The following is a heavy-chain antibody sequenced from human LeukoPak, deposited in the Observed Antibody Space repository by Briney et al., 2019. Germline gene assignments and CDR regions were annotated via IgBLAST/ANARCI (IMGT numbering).Heavy chain of an antibody. J-gene: IGHJ3*01. CDR2: VNPKTGGT. Sequence: VASVSVSCKAFGYSFTGYHLHWVRQAPRQGVEWMGWVNPKTGGTNYARKFQGRVTITRDTSINTVNMELSRLTSDDTAVYYCAREFSSKLEWLAYVTGDDAFDVWGQGTMITVS. CDR1: GYSFTGYH. CDR3: AREFSSKLEWLAYVTGDDAFDV. V-gene: IGHV1-2*02. D-gene: IGHD3-3*01.